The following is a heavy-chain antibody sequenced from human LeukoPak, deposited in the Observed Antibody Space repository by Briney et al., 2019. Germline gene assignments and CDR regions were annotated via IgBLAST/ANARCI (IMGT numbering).Heavy chain of an antibody. CDR1: GFTVSNNY. D-gene: IGHD3-16*01. CDR2: IYSGDNT. J-gene: IGHJ4*02. V-gene: IGHV3-66*02. CDR3: AGRRVLDASFDY. Sequence: PGRSLRLSCAASGFTVSNNYMSWVRQAPGKGLEWVSVIYSGDNTYYVESVKGRFTISRDNPKNTLFLQMNRLRAEDTAVYYCAGRRVLDASFDYWGQGTLVTVSS.